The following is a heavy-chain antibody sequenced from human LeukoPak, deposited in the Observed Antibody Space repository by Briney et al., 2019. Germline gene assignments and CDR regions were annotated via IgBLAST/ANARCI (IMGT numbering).Heavy chain of an antibody. V-gene: IGHV3-33*01. J-gene: IGHJ4*02. Sequence: PGGSLRLSCTASGFTFSNHGLHWVRQAPGKGLEWMAVIWYDGSKRYYADSVQGRFTISRDDSKNTLFLQMNSLRAEDTAVYYCARDLGNFGSGTSYYDYWGQGTLVTVSS. D-gene: IGHD3-10*01. CDR3: ARDLGNFGSGTSYYDY. CDR1: GFTFSNHG. CDR2: IWYDGSKR.